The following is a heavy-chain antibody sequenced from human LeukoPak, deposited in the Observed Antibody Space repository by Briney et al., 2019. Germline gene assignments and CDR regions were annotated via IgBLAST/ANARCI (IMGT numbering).Heavy chain of an antibody. V-gene: IGHV5-51*01. D-gene: IGHD2-15*01. CDR3: ARQEYCSGGSCYTWFDR. J-gene: IGHJ5*02. CDR1: GYSINNYW. CDR2: IYPADSDI. Sequence: GESLQISCQGSGYSINNYWIGWVRPMPGKGLEWMGIIYPADSDIRYSPSFQGQVTISADKSISTAYLQWSSLKASDTAIYYCARQEYCSGGSCYTWFDRWGQGTLVIVSS.